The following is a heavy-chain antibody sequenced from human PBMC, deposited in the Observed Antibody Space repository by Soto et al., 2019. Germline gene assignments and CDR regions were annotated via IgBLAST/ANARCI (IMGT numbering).Heavy chain of an antibody. CDR3: ARDNEQVRPDVILGASFDI. CDR2: ITWNSGTK. V-gene: IGHV3-9*01. D-gene: IGHD2-2*01. J-gene: IGHJ3*02. CDR1: GFSFDHYA. Sequence: EGQLVESGGGLVQPGRSLRLSCVDSGFSFDHYAVHWVRQAPGKGLEWVAGITWNSGTKDYGNSVKGRFSISRDNAQNSLHLQMSSLGPEDTAFYYCARDNEQVRPDVILGASFDIWGQGTLVTVSS.